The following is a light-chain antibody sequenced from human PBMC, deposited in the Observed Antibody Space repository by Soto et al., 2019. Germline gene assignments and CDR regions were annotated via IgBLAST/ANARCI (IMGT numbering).Light chain of an antibody. Sequence: QAVVTQSSSASASLGSSVKLTCTLSSGHTTYIIAWHQQQPGKAPRYLMKLETSGSYNKGSGVPDRFSGSSSGADRYLTISNLQFEDEADYYCETWDINTHVVFGGGTKVTV. CDR1: SGHTTYI. J-gene: IGLJ2*01. V-gene: IGLV4-60*02. CDR2: LETSGSY. CDR3: ETWDINTHVV.